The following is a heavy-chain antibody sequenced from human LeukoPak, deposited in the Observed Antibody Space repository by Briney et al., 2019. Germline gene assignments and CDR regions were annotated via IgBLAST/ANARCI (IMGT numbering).Heavy chain of an antibody. J-gene: IGHJ4*02. Sequence: PSETLSLTCTVSGGSISSYYWSWIRQPPGKGLEWIGYIYYSGSTNYNPSLKSRVAISVDTSKNQFSLKLSSVTAADTAVYYCARLAVAGISWGQGTLVTVSS. CDR1: GGSISSYY. D-gene: IGHD6-19*01. V-gene: IGHV4-59*01. CDR2: IYYSGST. CDR3: ARLAVAGIS.